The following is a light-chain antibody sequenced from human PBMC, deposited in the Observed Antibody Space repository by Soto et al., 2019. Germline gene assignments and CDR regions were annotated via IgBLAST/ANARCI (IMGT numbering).Light chain of an antibody. CDR1: QSVSSSY. J-gene: IGKJ5*01. V-gene: IGKV3-20*01. CDR2: GAS. Sequence: DTVLTQSPGTLSLSPGERDTLPCRASQSVSSSYLAWYQQKPGQAPRLLIYGASSRATGIPDRFSGSGSGTDFTLTISRLEPEDFAVYYCQQYGSSPTFGQGTRLEI. CDR3: QQYGSSPT.